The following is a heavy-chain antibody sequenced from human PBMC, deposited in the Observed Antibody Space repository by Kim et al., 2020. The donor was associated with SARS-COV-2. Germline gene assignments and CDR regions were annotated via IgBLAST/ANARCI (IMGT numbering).Heavy chain of an antibody. Sequence: ASVKVSCKVSGYTLTELSMHWVRQAPGKGLEWMGGFDPEDGETIYAQKFQGRVTMTEDTSTDTAYMELSSLRSEDTAVYYCATTFIDGSGRMWNWFDPWGQGTLVTVSS. J-gene: IGHJ5*02. D-gene: IGHD3-10*01. V-gene: IGHV1-24*01. CDR3: ATTFIDGSGRMWNWFDP. CDR2: FDPEDGET. CDR1: GYTLTELS.